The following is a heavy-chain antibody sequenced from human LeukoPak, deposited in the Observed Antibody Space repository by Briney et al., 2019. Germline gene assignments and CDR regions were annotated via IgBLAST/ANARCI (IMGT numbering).Heavy chain of an antibody. CDR1: GYTFTSYG. J-gene: IGHJ3*02. Sequence: ASVTVSFKASGYTFTSYGISWVRQAPGQGLEWMGWISAYNGNTNYAQKLQGRVTMTTDTSTSTAYMELRSLRSDDTAVCYCARRFTMVRGVSGTDAFDIWGQGTMVTVSS. CDR2: ISAYNGNT. CDR3: ARRFTMVRGVSGTDAFDI. D-gene: IGHD3-10*01. V-gene: IGHV1-18*01.